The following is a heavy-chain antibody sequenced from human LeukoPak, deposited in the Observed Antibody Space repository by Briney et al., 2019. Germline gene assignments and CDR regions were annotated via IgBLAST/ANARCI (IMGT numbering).Heavy chain of an antibody. J-gene: IGHJ6*03. CDR3: TRGSIAYYYMDV. CDR2: IYYSGST. CDR1: GGSISSYY. V-gene: IGHV4-59*01. D-gene: IGHD3-22*01. Sequence: TSETLSLTCTVSGGSISSYYWSWIRQPPGKGLEWIGNIYYSGSTNYSPSLKSRVTISVDTSKNQFSLKLSSVTAADTAVYYCTRGSIAYYYMDVWGKGTTVTISS.